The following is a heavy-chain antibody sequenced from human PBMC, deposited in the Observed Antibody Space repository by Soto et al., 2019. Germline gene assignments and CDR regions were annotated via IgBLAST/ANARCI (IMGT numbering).Heavy chain of an antibody. CDR2: IYPDDSDT. CDR3: ARNSLTGYYNYYYSMDV. D-gene: IGHD3-9*01. Sequence: PGESLKISCKGSGYSFTSYWIGWVRQMPGKGLEWMGSIYPDDSDTKYSPSFQGQVTISADKSISAAYLQWSSLKASDTAIYYCARNSLTGYYNYYYSMDVWGQGTTVTVSS. CDR1: GYSFTSYW. J-gene: IGHJ6*02. V-gene: IGHV5-51*01.